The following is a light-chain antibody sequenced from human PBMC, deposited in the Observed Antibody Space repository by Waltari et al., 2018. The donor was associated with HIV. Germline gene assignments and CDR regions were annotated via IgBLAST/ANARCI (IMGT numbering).Light chain of an antibody. J-gene: IGLJ3*02. V-gene: IGLV3-21*02. CDR2: DDS. CDR1: KIGDKS. CDR3: QVWDGGSDPPGV. Sequence: YVLTQPPSVSVAPGQTARMTCGGTKIGDKSVHWYQQRPGQAPVVVVYDDSERPSGIAERISGSNSGNTATLIISRVEAGDEADYYCQVWDGGSDPPGVFGGGTRLTVL.